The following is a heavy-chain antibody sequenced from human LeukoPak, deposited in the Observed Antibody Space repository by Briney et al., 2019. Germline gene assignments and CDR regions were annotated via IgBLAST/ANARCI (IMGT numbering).Heavy chain of an antibody. CDR2: FDPEDGET. J-gene: IGHJ6*03. Sequence: ASVKVSCKVSGYTLTELSMHWVRQAPGKGLEWMGSFDPEDGETIYAQKFQGRVTMTEDTSTDTAYMELSSLRSEDTAVYYCARANFLGYYYYFDVWGKGTTVTISS. CDR3: ARANFLGYYYYFDV. V-gene: IGHV1-24*01. D-gene: IGHD3-3*01. CDR1: GYTLTELS.